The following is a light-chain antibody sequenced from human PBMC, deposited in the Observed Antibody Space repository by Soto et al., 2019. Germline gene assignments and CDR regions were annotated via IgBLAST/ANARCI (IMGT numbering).Light chain of an antibody. CDR2: AAS. CDR3: QQSYSNPPST. J-gene: IGKJ3*01. Sequence: DIQMTQSPSSLSASVGDRVTITCRASQSISSYLTGYQQKPGKAPKLLIYAASSLQSGVPSRFSGSGSGTDFTLTISILQPEDFATYSCQQSYSNPPSTFGHGTKVDIK. CDR1: QSISSY. V-gene: IGKV1-39*01.